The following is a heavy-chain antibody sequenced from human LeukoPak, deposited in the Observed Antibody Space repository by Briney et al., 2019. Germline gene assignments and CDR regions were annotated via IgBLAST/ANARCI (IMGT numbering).Heavy chain of an antibody. J-gene: IGHJ3*02. Sequence: ASVKVSCKASGYTFTGYYMHWVRQAPGQGLEWMGWINPNSGGTNYAQKFQGRVTMTRDTSISTAYMGLSRLRSDDTAVYYCARAAAVAGTRNDAFDIWGQGTMVTVSS. V-gene: IGHV1-2*02. D-gene: IGHD6-19*01. CDR2: INPNSGGT. CDR1: GYTFTGYY. CDR3: ARAAAVAGTRNDAFDI.